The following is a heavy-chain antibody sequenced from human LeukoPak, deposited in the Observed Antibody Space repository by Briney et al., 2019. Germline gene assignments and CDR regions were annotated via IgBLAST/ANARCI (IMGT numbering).Heavy chain of an antibody. D-gene: IGHD3-9*01. CDR2: IYYSGST. CDR1: GGSISSSSYY. V-gene: IGHV4-39*07. J-gene: IGHJ6*02. Sequence: SETLSLTCTVSGGSISSSSYYWGWIRQPPGKGLEWIGSIYYSGSTYYNPSLKSRVTISVDTSKNQFSLKLSSVTAADTAVYYCARGRYFLGYYYGMDVWGQGTTVTVSS. CDR3: ARGRYFLGYYYGMDV.